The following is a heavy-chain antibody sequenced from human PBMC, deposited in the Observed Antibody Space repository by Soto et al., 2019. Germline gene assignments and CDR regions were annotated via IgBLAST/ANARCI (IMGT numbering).Heavy chain of an antibody. Sequence: LSLTCTVSGASIGSGDFYWSWIRQPPGKGLEWLAYIYDDGSANYNPSLKSRATISLDMSKNQFSLKLTSVTAADTAVYYCARDKYCSGGSCRKNWFDPWGQGTLVTVSS. CDR1: GASIGSGDFY. CDR3: ARDKYCSGGSCRKNWFDP. V-gene: IGHV4-61*08. J-gene: IGHJ5*02. D-gene: IGHD2-15*01. CDR2: IYDDGSA.